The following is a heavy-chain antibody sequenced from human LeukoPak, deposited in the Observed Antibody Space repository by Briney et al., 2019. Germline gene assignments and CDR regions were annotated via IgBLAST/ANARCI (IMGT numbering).Heavy chain of an antibody. V-gene: IGHV1-69*04. Sequence: GASVKVSCKASGGTFSSYAISWVRQAPGQGLEWMGRIIPILGIANYAQKFQGRVTITADKSTSTAYMELSSLRSEDTAVYYCARDISYYYGIDVWGQGTTVTVSS. CDR2: IIPILGIA. CDR1: GGTFSSYA. CDR3: ARDISYYYGIDV. J-gene: IGHJ6*02.